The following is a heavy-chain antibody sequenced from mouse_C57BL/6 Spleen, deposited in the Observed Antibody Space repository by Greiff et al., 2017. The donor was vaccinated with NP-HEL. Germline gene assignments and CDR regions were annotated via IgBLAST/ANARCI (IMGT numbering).Heavy chain of an antibody. V-gene: IGHV3-6*01. J-gene: IGHJ2*01. Sequence: EVQLQQSGPGLVKPSQSLSLTCSVTGYSITSGYYWNWIRQFPGNKLEWMGYISYDGSNNYNPSLKNRISITRDTSKNQFFLKLNSVTTEDTATYYCAREEGSYYYDYWGQGTTLTVSS. CDR3: AREEGSYYYDY. CDR2: ISYDGSN. CDR1: GYSITSGYY.